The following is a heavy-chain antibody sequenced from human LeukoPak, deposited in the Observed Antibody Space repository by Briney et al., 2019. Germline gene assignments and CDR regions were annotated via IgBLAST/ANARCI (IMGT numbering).Heavy chain of an antibody. CDR3: AKDGYVSWAYQLSHFDY. D-gene: IGHD2-2*03. J-gene: IGHJ4*02. CDR2: ISNSGGST. CDR1: GFTFSSYT. Sequence: GGSLRLSCAASGFTFSSYTMSWVRQAPGKGLEWVSAISNSGGSTHYADSVKGRFTISRDNSKNTVYLQMNSLRAEDTAVYYCAKDGYVSWAYQLSHFDYWGQGTLVTVSS. V-gene: IGHV3-23*01.